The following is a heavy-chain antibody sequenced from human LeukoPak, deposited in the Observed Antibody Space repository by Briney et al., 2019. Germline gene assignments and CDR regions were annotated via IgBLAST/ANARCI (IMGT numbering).Heavy chain of an antibody. Sequence: PSETLSLTCAVCGGSFSGYYWSWIRQPPGKGLEWIGEINHSGSTNYNPSLKSRVTISVDTSKNQFSLKLSSVTAADTAVYYCAGDLRGLGLFYWGQGTLVTVSS. CDR1: GGSFSGYY. J-gene: IGHJ4*02. CDR2: INHSGST. D-gene: IGHD1-26*01. CDR3: AGDLRGLGLFY. V-gene: IGHV4-34*01.